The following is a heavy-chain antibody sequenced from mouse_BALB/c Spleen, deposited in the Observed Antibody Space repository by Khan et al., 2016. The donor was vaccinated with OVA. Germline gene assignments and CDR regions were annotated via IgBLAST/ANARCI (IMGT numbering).Heavy chain of an antibody. Sequence: VELVESGPELVKPGASLKVSCKASGYTFTDYIIGWVKQSTRQGLEWIGDIFPGSDTPYYNEKFKDRATLTADKSANTAYMQLSSLTSDDSAVYFCARGGYSAFAYWGQGTLVTVSA. CDR1: GYTFTDYI. CDR2: IFPGSDTP. V-gene: IGHV1-77*01. CDR3: ARGGYSAFAY. D-gene: IGHD6-1*01. J-gene: IGHJ3*01.